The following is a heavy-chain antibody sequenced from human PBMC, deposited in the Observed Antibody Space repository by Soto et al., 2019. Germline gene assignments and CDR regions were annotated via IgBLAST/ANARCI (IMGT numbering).Heavy chain of an antibody. CDR1: GGSFSGYY. CDR3: SRGSAVAGLDY. Sequence: SETLSLTCAVYGGSFSGYYWSWIRQPPGKGLEWIGEINHSGSTNYNPSLKSRVTISVDTSKNQFSLKLSSVTAADTAVYYCSRGSAVAGLDYWGQGTLVTVSS. V-gene: IGHV4-34*01. D-gene: IGHD6-19*01. CDR2: INHSGST. J-gene: IGHJ4*02.